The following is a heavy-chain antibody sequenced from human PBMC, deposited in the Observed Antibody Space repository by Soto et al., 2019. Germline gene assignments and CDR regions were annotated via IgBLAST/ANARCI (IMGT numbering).Heavy chain of an antibody. V-gene: IGHV4-31*03. CDR3: ARDRSSGWYGGDAFDI. D-gene: IGHD6-19*01. Sequence: SETLSLTCTVSGGSISSGGYYWSWIRQHPGKGLEWIGYIYYSGSTYYNPSLKSRVTISVDTSKNQFSLKLSSVTAADTAVYYCARDRSSGWYGGDAFDIWGQGTMVTVSS. CDR1: GGSISSGGYY. CDR2: IYYSGST. J-gene: IGHJ3*02.